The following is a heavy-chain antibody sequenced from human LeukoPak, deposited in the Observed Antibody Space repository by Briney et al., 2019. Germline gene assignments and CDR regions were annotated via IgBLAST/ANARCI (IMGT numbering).Heavy chain of an antibody. V-gene: IGHV4-38-2*02. D-gene: IGHD5-18*01. CDR2: ISHGGNT. CDR3: ARVNTPVATFDF. CDR1: GFAITSTYF. Sequence: SETLSLTCTVSGFAITSTYFWALIRQSPRGGLEWIATISHGGNTYYNPSLKTRVTMSIDTSKTQFSLELTSVTAADTAVYYCARVNTPVATFDFWGQGTRVTVSS. J-gene: IGHJ4*02.